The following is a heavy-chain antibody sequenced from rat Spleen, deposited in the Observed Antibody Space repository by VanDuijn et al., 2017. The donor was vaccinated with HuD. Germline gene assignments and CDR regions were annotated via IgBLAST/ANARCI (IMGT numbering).Heavy chain of an antibody. D-gene: IGHD3-2*01. Sequence: EVQLVESGGGLVQPGGSLKVSCAASGFTFINFPMAWVRQAPKKGLEWVASISSGGGTYYSDSVKDRFTISRDNAKSTLYLHMDSLRSEDTATYFCARSQSGRFAYWGQGTLVTVSS. V-gene: IGHV5-25*01. CDR3: ARSQSGRFAY. J-gene: IGHJ3*01. CDR1: GFTFINFP. CDR2: ISSGGGT.